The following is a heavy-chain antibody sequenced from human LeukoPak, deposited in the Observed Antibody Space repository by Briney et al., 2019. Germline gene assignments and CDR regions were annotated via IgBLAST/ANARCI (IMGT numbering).Heavy chain of an antibody. CDR2: IIPIYGTA. J-gene: IGHJ6*03. V-gene: IGHV1-69*06. Sequence: ASVKVSCKASGGTFSSFAISWVRQAPGQGLEWMGGIIPIYGTANYAQKFQGRVTITADKSTSTAYMELSSLRSEDTAVYYCARDRIAVAGRKYYYYMDVWGKGTTVTVSS. D-gene: IGHD6-19*01. CDR3: ARDRIAVAGRKYYYYMDV. CDR1: GGTFSSFA.